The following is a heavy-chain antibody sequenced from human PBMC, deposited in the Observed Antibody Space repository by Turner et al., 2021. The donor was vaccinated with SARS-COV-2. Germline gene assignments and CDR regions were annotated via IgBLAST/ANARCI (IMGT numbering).Heavy chain of an antibody. D-gene: IGHD1-26*01. V-gene: IGHV3-33*01. CDR1: GFTFSSYG. CDR3: AREDIVGVTTGGLDY. CDR2: IWYDERNK. Sequence: QVQLVESGGGVVQPGRSLRLPCTESGFTFSSYGMHLVRQVPGKGLEWVAVIWYDERNKKYADSVKGRFTISIDNSMKPLYLQMNSLRAEDTAVYYCAREDIVGVTTGGLDYWCQGTLVTDSS. J-gene: IGHJ4*02.